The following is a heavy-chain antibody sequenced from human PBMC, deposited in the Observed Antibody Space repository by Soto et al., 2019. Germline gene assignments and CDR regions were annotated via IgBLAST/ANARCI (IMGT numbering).Heavy chain of an antibody. J-gene: IGHJ4*02. Sequence: PGGSLRLSRAASGFTFSSYWMPWVRPAPGKGLVWVSRINSDGSSTSYADSVKGRFTSSRDNAKNTLYLQMNSLRAEDTAVYYCARGRHGYHAYWLQALLVSVSS. CDR1: GFTFSSYW. D-gene: IGHD5-12*01. V-gene: IGHV3-74*01. CDR3: ARGRHGYHAY. CDR2: INSDGSST.